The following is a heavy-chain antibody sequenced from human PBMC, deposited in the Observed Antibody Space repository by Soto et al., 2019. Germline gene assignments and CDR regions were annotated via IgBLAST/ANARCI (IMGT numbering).Heavy chain of an antibody. V-gene: IGHV4-4*07. CDR2: IYTDGTT. Sequence: PSETLSLTCTVSGDSISDYFYWSWSRQPAGKGLEWIGRIYTDGTTKYNPSLKSRVTLSLDKSKNQFSLRLSSVTAADTAVYYFAREVRGGFTGIFDQWGRGSRVTVSS. D-gene: IGHD2-15*01. CDR1: GDSISDYFY. J-gene: IGHJ4*02. CDR3: AREVRGGFTGIFDQ.